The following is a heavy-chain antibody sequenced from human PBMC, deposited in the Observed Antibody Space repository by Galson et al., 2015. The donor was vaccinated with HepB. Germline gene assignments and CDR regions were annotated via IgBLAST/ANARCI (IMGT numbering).Heavy chain of an antibody. V-gene: IGHV3-23*01. CDR2: ITNTGGTT. Sequence: AQRLSCAASGFTFRNYAMSWVLQAPGKGLEWVSIITNTGGTTYYADSVKGRFTISRDNSKNTLYLQMNSLRAEDTAVYYCVTTPGNYWYFDLWGRGTLVTVSS. CDR1: GFTFRNYA. J-gene: IGHJ2*01. D-gene: IGHD2-2*01. CDR3: VTTPGNYWYFDL.